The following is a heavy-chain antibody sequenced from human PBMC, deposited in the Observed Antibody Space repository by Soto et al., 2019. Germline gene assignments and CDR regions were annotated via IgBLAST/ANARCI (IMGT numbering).Heavy chain of an antibody. D-gene: IGHD2-2*01. V-gene: IGHV2-5*02. CDR3: AHGSTSLHFDY. J-gene: IGHJ4*02. CDR1: GFSLSTSGVG. Sequence: QITLKESGPTLVKPTQTLTLTCTFSGFSLSTSGVGVGWIRQPPRKALEWLALIYWDDDKRYSPSLRSRLTITKDTSKNQVVLTMTNMDTVDTATYYCAHGSTSLHFDYWGQGSLVTVSS. CDR2: IYWDDDK.